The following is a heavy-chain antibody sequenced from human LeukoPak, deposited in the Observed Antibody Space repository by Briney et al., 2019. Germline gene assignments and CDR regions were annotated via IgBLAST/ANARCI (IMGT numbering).Heavy chain of an antibody. J-gene: IGHJ4*02. CDR3: VYSGNFRFDY. CDR2: VGSNGDST. CDR1: GFSFSSYA. Sequence: GGSLRLSCSASGFSFSSYAMHWVRQAPGKGLEYVSAVGSNGDSTYYADSVKGRFTISRDNAKNTLYLQMNTLRAEDTAVYYCVYSGNFRFDYWGQGTLVTVSS. V-gene: IGHV3-64D*06. D-gene: IGHD1-26*01.